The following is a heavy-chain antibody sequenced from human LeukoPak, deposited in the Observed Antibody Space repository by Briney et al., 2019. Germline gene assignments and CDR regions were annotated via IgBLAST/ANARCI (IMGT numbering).Heavy chain of an antibody. CDR3: ARDSGDTAMVTFDY. D-gene: IGHD5-18*01. CDR1: GYTFTGYY. V-gene: IGHV1-18*04. CDR2: ISAYNGNT. J-gene: IGHJ4*02. Sequence: GASVKVSCKASGYTFTGYYMHWVRQAPGQGLEWMGWISAYNGNTNYAQKLQGRVTMTTDTSTSTAYMELRSLRSDDTAVYYCARDSGDTAMVTFDYWGQGTLVTVSS.